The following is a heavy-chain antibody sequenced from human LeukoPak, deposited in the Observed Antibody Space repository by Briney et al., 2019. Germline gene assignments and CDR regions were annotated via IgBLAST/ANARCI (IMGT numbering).Heavy chain of an antibody. D-gene: IGHD3-10*01. J-gene: IGHJ6*03. Sequence: KPSETLSLTCAVYGGSFSGYYWSWIRQPPGKGLEWIGEINHSGSTNYNPFLKSRVTISVDTSKNQFSLKLSSVTAADTAVYYCARLRSGRYYYYYMDVWGKGTTVTISS. CDR1: GGSFSGYY. V-gene: IGHV4-34*01. CDR3: ARLRSGRYYYYYMDV. CDR2: INHSGST.